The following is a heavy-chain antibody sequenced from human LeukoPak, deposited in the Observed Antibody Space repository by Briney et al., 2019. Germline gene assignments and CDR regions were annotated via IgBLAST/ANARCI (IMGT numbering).Heavy chain of an antibody. V-gene: IGHV4-59*12. D-gene: IGHD4-11*01. J-gene: IGHJ4*02. CDR1: GGSISSYY. CDR3: ARTVTTDYFDY. Sequence: SETLSLTCTVSGGSISSYYWSWIRQPPGKGLEWIGYIYYSGSTNYNPSLKSRVTISVDRSKNQFSLKLSSATAADTAVYYCARTVTTDYFDYWGQGTLVTVSS. CDR2: IYYSGST.